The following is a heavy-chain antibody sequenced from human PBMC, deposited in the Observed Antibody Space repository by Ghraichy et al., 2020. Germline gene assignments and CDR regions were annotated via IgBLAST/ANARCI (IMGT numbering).Heavy chain of an antibody. CDR2: INHSGST. D-gene: IGHD3-10*01. V-gene: IGHV4-39*07. CDR1: GGSISSSSYY. CDR3: ARDRITMVRGVIVNYGMDV. J-gene: IGHJ6*02. Sequence: SETLSLTCTVSGGSISSSSYYWGWIRQPPGKGLEWIGEINHSGSTNYNPSLKSRVTISVDTSKNQFSLKLSSVTAADTAVYYCARDRITMVRGVIVNYGMDVWGQGTTVTVSS.